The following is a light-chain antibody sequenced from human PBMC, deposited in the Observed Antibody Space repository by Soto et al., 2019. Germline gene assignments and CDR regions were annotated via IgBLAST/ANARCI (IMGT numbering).Light chain of an antibody. V-gene: IGKV3-20*01. CDR2: GAS. Sequence: TVLTKSPVTLSLSRGQRSTLSCMASQNVSSNLLVWYQQHPGQAPRLLIYGASSRATGIPDRFSGSGSGTDFSLTIRRLETDDFAVYYCQKYGNFWTFGQGIKVDIK. CDR1: QNVSSNL. J-gene: IGKJ1*01. CDR3: QKYGNFWT.